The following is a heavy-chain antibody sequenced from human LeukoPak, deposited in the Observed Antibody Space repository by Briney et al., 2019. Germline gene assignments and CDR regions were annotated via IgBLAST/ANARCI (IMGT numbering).Heavy chain of an antibody. Sequence: ASVKVSCKASGYTFSGYYMYWVRQAPGQGLEWMGWINPNSGGTNYTRKFQGRVTMTRDTSISTAYMDLSRLRSDDTAVYYCARGRGSYSFGYWGQGTLVTVSS. J-gene: IGHJ4*02. D-gene: IGHD1-26*01. CDR1: GYTFSGYY. V-gene: IGHV1-2*02. CDR2: INPNSGGT. CDR3: ARGRGSYSFGY.